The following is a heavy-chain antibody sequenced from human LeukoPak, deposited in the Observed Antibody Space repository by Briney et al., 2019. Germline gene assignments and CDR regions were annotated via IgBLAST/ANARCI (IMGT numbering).Heavy chain of an antibody. CDR1: GFTFSTNA. V-gene: IGHV3-23*01. J-gene: IGHJ4*02. Sequence: GGSLRLSCLTSGFTFSTNAMSWVRQAPGKGLEWISGISGSGASTYYADSVTGRFTISRDNSRNTLYLQMNSLRGDDTAVYYCARDLAYSRLDYWGQGMLVTVSS. CDR2: ISGSGAST. CDR3: ARDLAYSRLDY. D-gene: IGHD5-18*01.